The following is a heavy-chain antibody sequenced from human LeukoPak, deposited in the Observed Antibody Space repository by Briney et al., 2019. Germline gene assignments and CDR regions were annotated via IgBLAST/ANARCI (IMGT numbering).Heavy chain of an antibody. D-gene: IGHD3-10*01. CDR1: GGSISSYY. CDR2: IYYSGST. J-gene: IGHJ6*04. CDR3: ARDGLYGSGRNGMDV. Sequence: PSETLSLTCTVSGGSISSYYWSWIRQPPGKGLEWIGYIYYSGSTNYNPPLKSRVTISVDTSKNQFSLKLSSVTAADTAVYYCARDGLYGSGRNGMDVWGKGTTVTVSS. V-gene: IGHV4-59*01.